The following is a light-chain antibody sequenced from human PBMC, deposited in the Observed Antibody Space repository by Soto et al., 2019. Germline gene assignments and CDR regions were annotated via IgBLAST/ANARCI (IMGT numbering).Light chain of an antibody. CDR2: DVS. J-gene: IGLJ1*01. Sequence: QSVLTQPASVSGPPGQSITISCTGTSSDVGGYNYVSWYQQHPGKAPKLMIYDVSNRPSGVSNRFSGSKSGNTASLTISGLQAEDEADYYCSSYTSSSTLRVFGTGTKVTVL. CDR3: SSYTSSSTLRV. CDR1: SSDVGGYNY. V-gene: IGLV2-14*01.